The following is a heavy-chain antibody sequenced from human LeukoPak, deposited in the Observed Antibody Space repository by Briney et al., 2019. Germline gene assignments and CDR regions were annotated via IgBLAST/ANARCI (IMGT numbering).Heavy chain of an antibody. D-gene: IGHD3-10*01. Sequence: GGSLRLSCAASGFTFSGSAMHWVRQASGKGLEWVGRIRSKANSYATAYAASVKGRFTISRDDSKNTTYLQMNSLKTEDTAAYYCTSRPLLSYYGSGRTRSDYWGQGTLVTVSS. CDR3: TSRPLLSYYGSGRTRSDY. CDR1: GFTFSGSA. J-gene: IGHJ4*02. CDR2: IRSKANSYAT. V-gene: IGHV3-73*01.